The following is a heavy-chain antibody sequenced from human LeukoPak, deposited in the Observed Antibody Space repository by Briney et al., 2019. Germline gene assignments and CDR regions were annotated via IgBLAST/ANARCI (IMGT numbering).Heavy chain of an antibody. CDR2: INPDESTT. CDR1: GFTFSSYG. CDR3: ARNTRTSFDI. Sequence: GGSLRLSCAASGFTFSSYGMHWVRQAPGKGLVWVSRINPDESTTTYADSVKGRFTISRDNAKNTLYLQMNSLRAEDTAVYYCARNTRTSFDIWGQGTLVTVSS. J-gene: IGHJ4*02. V-gene: IGHV3-74*01. D-gene: IGHD2-2*01.